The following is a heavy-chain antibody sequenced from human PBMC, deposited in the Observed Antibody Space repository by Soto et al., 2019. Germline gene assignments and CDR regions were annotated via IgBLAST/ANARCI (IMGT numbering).Heavy chain of an antibody. Sequence: QVQLQESGPGLVKPSETLSLTCTVSGGSVSSGFHYWSWIRQPPVKGLEWIGNIYYSGSTNYNPSLKSRVTISVDTSKNQFSLKLNSVTAADTAAYYCARRPATAFYYFDYWGQGTLVTVSS. CDR3: ARRPATAFYYFDY. V-gene: IGHV4-61*01. J-gene: IGHJ4*02. CDR1: GGSVSSGFHY. D-gene: IGHD2-21*02. CDR2: IYYSGST.